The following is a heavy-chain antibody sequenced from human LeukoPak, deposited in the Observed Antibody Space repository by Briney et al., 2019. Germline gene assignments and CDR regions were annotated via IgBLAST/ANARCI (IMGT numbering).Heavy chain of an antibody. D-gene: IGHD3-22*01. Sequence: PGGPLRLSCAASGFTFSSYWMSWVRQAPGKGLEWVSGINWNGGSTGYADSVKGRFTISRDNAKNSLYLQMNSLRAEDTALYYCARRGTYDSSGYYQLAWYFDLWGRGTLVTVSS. CDR3: ARRGTYDSSGYYQLAWYFDL. V-gene: IGHV3-20*04. CDR1: GFTFSSYW. CDR2: INWNGGST. J-gene: IGHJ2*01.